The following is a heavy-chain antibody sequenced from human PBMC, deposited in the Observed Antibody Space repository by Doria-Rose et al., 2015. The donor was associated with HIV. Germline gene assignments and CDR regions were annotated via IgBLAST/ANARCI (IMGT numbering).Heavy chain of an antibody. Sequence: QITLKESGPVLVKPTETLTLTCTVSGVSLSSPGMGVSWIRQPPGKALEWLANMFSDDEGSYTTSLKSRLTISRGTSKSQVVLTMTDMDPVDTATYYCARIKSSRWYHKYYFDFWGQGTLVIVSA. D-gene: IGHD6-13*01. CDR2: MFSDDEG. CDR1: GVSLSSPGMG. CDR3: ARIKSSRWYHKYYFDF. V-gene: IGHV2-26*01. J-gene: IGHJ4*02.